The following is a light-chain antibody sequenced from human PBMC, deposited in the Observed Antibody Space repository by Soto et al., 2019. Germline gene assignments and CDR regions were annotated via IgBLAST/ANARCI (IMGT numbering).Light chain of an antibody. V-gene: IGKV1-5*01. CDR3: QQYKSYKT. J-gene: IGKJ1*01. Sequence: DIHMTAPRSTLSASVGYRFTITCRASQNIGRYLVWHQQKPGKSPKLLISDVSSLASGVPSRFSGSGSGTEFTLTISRVQTDDFATYYCQQYKSYKTLGQGTKVDIK. CDR2: DVS. CDR1: QNIGRY.